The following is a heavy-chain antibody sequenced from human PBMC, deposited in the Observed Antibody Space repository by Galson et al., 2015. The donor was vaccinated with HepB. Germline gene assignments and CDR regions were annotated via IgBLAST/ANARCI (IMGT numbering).Heavy chain of an antibody. CDR2: TSDSGDST. Sequence: SLRLSCAASGFSFSSYAMSWVRQAPGKGLGWVSVTSDSGDSTYYADSVKGRFTISRDNSKKTLYLQMNSLRAQDTAVYYCAYGYDYIWGRYRSARDYWGQGTLVTVSS. CDR3: AYGYDYIWGRYRSARDY. CDR1: GFSFSSYA. J-gene: IGHJ4*02. V-gene: IGHV3-23*01. D-gene: IGHD3-16*02.